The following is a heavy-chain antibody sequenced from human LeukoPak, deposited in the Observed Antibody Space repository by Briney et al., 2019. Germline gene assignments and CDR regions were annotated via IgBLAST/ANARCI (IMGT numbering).Heavy chain of an antibody. Sequence: HPGGSLRLSCAASGFTFSSYGMHWVRQAPGKGLEWVAVIVYDGSNKYYADSVKGRFTISRDNSKNTLYLQMNSLRAEDTAVYHCARDFTDYGDYGAFDYWGQGTLVTVSS. CDR3: ARDFTDYGDYGAFDY. V-gene: IGHV3-33*05. J-gene: IGHJ4*02. CDR2: IVYDGSNK. D-gene: IGHD4-17*01. CDR1: GFTFSSYG.